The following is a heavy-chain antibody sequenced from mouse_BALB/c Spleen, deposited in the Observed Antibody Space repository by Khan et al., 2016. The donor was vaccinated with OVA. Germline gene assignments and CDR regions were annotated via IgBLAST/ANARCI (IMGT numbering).Heavy chain of an antibody. J-gene: IGHJ1*01. V-gene: IGHV2-3*01. CDR2: MWGDGGT. D-gene: IGHD1-1*02. CDR1: GNSLTSYG. CDR3: AKFFDGGISDLYVDV. Sequence: QVQLKESGPGLVAPSQSLSITCTVSGNSLTSYGVTWVRQSPGKGLEWLGVMWGDGGTKYHSTLLSSLSISKEKSRSHVFLTLNSLQTDDTATHYAAKFFDGGISDLYVDVWGAGTTITVSS.